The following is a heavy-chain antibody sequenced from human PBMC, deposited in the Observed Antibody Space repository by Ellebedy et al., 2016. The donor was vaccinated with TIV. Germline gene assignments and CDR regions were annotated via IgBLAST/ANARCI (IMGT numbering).Heavy chain of an antibody. V-gene: IGHV4-34*01. CDR3: ARIAAATTAVPEDWFDP. J-gene: IGHJ5*02. CDR1: GGSFSGYY. D-gene: IGHD6-13*01. CDR2: INHSGST. Sequence: MPSETLSLTCAVYGGSFSGYYWSWIRQPPGKGLEWIGEINHSGSTNYNPSLKSRVTISVDTSKNQFSLKLSSVTAADTAVYYCARIAAATTAVPEDWFDPWGQGTLVTVSS.